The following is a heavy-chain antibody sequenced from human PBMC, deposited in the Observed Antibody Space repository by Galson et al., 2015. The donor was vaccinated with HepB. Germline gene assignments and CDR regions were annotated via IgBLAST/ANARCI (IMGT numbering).Heavy chain of an antibody. CDR2: IIPIFGTA. D-gene: IGHD3-10*01. J-gene: IGHJ6*02. Sequence: SVKVSCKASGGTFSSYAISWVRQAPGQGLEWMGGIIPIFGTANYAQKFQGRVTITADESTSTAYMELSSLRSEDAAVYYCARDFWFGNYYYGMDVWGQGTTVTVSS. V-gene: IGHV1-69*13. CDR1: GGTFSSYA. CDR3: ARDFWFGNYYYGMDV.